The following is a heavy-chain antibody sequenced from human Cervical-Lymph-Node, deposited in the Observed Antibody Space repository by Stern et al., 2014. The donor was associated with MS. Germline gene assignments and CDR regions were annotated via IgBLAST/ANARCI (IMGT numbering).Heavy chain of an antibody. CDR1: GYTFGNYD. V-gene: IGHV1-8*01. CDR2: MSPYSGDT. J-gene: IGHJ4*02. CDR3: ARGRDLDY. Sequence: MQLVESGAEVREPGASVKVSCKASGYTFGNYDINWVRQVAGQGLEWMGWMSPYSGDTGFAQKFQGRVTLTRAAGISTAYMQLRNLRFDDTAMYYCARGRDLDYWGQGTLVTASS.